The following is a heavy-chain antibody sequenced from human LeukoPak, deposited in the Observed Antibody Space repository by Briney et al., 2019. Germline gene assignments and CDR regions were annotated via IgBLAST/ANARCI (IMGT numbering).Heavy chain of an antibody. CDR2: FDPEDGET. D-gene: IGHD1-26*01. Sequence: GASVKVSCTVSGYTLTELSMHWVRQAPGKGLEWMGGFDPEDGETIYAQKFQGRVTMTEDTSTDTAYMELSSLRSEDTAVYYCATGKGRRLYIVGATNVLLNWGQGTLVTVSS. V-gene: IGHV1-24*01. J-gene: IGHJ4*02. CDR1: GYTLTELS. CDR3: ATGKGRRLYIVGATNVLLN.